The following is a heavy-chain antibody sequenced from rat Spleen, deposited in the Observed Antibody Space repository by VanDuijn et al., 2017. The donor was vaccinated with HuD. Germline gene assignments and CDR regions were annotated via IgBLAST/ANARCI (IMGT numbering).Heavy chain of an antibody. CDR3: AEIEATRVY. CDR1: GFSLTSNG. Sequence: QVQLKESGPGLVQPSQTLSLTCTVSGFSLTSNGVSWVRQPPGKGLEWIAAISSGGSTYYNSALKSRLSISRDTSKSQVFLTMNSLQTDDTAVYYCAEIEATRVYWGQGVMVTVSS. J-gene: IGHJ2*01. V-gene: IGHV2S12*01. CDR2: ISSGGST. D-gene: IGHD1-4*01.